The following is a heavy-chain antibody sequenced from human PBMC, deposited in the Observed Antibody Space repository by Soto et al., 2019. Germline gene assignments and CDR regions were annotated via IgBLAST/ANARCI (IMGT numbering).Heavy chain of an antibody. V-gene: IGHV1-2*02. CDR1: GYTFTGYY. J-gene: IGHJ5*02. CDR2: INPNSGGT. Sequence: QVQLVQSGAEVKKPGASVKVSCKASGYTFTGYYMHWVRQAPGQGLEWMGWINPNSGGTNYAQKFQGRVTMTRDTSISIAYMEMSRLRSDDTAVYYCARGSRIAAGINWFEPWGQGTLVTVSS. CDR3: ARGSRIAAGINWFEP. D-gene: IGHD6-13*01.